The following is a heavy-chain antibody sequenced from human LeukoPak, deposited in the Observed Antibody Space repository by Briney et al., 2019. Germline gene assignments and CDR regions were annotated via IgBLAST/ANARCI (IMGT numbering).Heavy chain of an antibody. CDR3: ATKRLGDAWFDP. CDR1: GYTFSGNV. D-gene: IGHD3-10*01. J-gene: IGHJ5*02. V-gene: IGHV1-3*01. Sequence: ASVKVSCKASGYTFSGNVMHWVRQAPGQRLEWMGWINGANGDTKYSQRLQGRVTITRDTSANTVYMELNSLRFEDTAVYYCATKRLGDAWFDPWGQGTLVTVSS. CDR2: INGANGDT.